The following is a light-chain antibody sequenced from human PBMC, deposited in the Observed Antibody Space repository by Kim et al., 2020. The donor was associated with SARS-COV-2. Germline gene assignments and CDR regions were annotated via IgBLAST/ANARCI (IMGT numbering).Light chain of an antibody. J-gene: IGLJ3*02. CDR3: NSRDSSGNQRV. V-gene: IGLV3-19*01. CDR1: SLRSYY. CDR2: GKN. Sequence: ALGQTVRITCQGDSLRSYYASWYQQKPGQAPVLVIYGKNNRPSGIPDRFSGSSSGNTASLTITGAQAEDEADYYCNSRDSSGNQRVFGGGTKLTVL.